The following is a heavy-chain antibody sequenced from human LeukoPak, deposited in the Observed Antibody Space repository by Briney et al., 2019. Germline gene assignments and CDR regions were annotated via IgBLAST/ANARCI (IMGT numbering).Heavy chain of an antibody. D-gene: IGHD2-2*01. Sequence: GGSLRLSCAASGFTFSSYEMNWVRQAPGKGLEWVSYISSSGSTIYYADSVKGRFTISRDNAKNSLYLQMNSLRAEDTAVYYCARDHVEVRGANYYYYYYMDVWGKGTTVTVSS. CDR3: ARDHVEVRGANYYYYYYMDV. V-gene: IGHV3-48*03. CDR1: GFTFSSYE. J-gene: IGHJ6*03. CDR2: ISSSGSTI.